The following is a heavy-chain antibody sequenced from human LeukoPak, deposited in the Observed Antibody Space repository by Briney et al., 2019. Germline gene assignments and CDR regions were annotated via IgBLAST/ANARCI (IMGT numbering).Heavy chain of an antibody. D-gene: IGHD1-26*01. J-gene: IGHJ4*02. CDR2: INWNGGST. CDR3: ARDQVGAAGYYFDY. V-gene: IGHV3-20*04. Sequence: GGSLKLSCAASGVTFDDYGMSWVRQAPGKGLEWVSGINWNGGSTGYADSVKGRFTISRDNAKNSLYLQMNSLRAEDTALYYCARDQVGAAGYYFDYWGQGTLVTVSS. CDR1: GVTFDDYG.